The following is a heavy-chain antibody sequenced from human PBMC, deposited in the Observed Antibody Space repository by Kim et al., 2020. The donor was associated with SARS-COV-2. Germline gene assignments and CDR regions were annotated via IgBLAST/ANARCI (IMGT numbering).Heavy chain of an antibody. J-gene: IGHJ6*02. CDR3: AKGYWCQACYYYYGMDV. CDR2: ISYDGSNK. Sequence: GGSLRLSCAASGFTFSSYGMHWVRQAPGKGLEWVAVISYDGSNKYYADSVKGRFTISRDNSKNTLYLQMNSLRAEDTAVYYCAKGYWCQACYYYYGMDVWGQGTTVTVSS. CDR1: GFTFSSYG. D-gene: IGHD2-8*02. V-gene: IGHV3-30*18.